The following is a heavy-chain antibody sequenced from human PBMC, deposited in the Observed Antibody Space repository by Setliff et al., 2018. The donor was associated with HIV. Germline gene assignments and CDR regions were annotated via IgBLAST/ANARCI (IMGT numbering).Heavy chain of an antibody. V-gene: IGHV1-46*01. CDR3: ALDYGDNNWFDP. CDR2: INPRGGST. J-gene: IGHJ5*02. Sequence: ASVKVSCKASGYTFTSYFMHWVRQAPGQGLEWMGIINPRGGSTTYALKFRGRVTMTRDTSTTTVYMGLSSLRSEDTAVYYCALDYGDNNWFDPWGQGTLVTVSS. CDR1: GYTFTSYF. D-gene: IGHD4-17*01.